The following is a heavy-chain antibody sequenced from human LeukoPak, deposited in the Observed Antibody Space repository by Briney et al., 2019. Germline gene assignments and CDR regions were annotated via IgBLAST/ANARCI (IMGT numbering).Heavy chain of an antibody. CDR2: IYCSGST. Sequence: SETLSLTCTVSGGSISSSSYYWGWIRQPPGKGLEWIGSIYCSGSTYYNPSLKSRVTMSVDTSKNQFSLKLSSVTAADTAVYYCARGFLGDYYGSGSYYVFDYWGQGTLVTVSS. V-gene: IGHV4-39*07. J-gene: IGHJ4*02. CDR1: GGSISSSSYY. D-gene: IGHD3-10*01. CDR3: ARGFLGDYYGSGSYYVFDY.